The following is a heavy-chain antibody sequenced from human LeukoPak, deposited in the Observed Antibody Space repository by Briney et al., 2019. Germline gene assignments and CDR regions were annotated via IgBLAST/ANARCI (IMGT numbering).Heavy chain of an antibody. Sequence: GGSLRLSCAASGFTFSNYWMKWVRQAPGKGLEWVAVISYDGSNKYYADSVKGRFTISRDNSKNTLYLQMNSLRAEDTAVYYCARDIAVAGMRAYGMDVWGQGTTVTVSS. J-gene: IGHJ6*02. V-gene: IGHV3-30*03. CDR1: GFTFSNYW. CDR3: ARDIAVAGMRAYGMDV. D-gene: IGHD6-19*01. CDR2: ISYDGSNK.